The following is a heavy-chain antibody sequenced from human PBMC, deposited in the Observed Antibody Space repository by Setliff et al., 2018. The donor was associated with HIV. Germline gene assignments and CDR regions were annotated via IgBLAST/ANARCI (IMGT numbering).Heavy chain of an antibody. V-gene: IGHV3-49*03. D-gene: IGHD5-18*01. CDR1: GGSISSYY. CDR3: TRDKGYAFDI. J-gene: IGHJ3*02. CDR2: IRSEAYGGTT. Sequence: LSLTCTVSGGSISSYYWSWIRQPPGKGLEWVGLIRSEAYGGTTEYAASVKGRFTISRDDSKSIAYLQINSLKTEDTAVYYCTRDKGYAFDIWGQGTMVTVSS.